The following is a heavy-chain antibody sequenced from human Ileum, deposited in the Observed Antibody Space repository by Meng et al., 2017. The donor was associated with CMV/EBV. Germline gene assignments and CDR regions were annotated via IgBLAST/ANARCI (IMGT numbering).Heavy chain of an antibody. D-gene: IGHD5-18*01. CDR1: GDSVTTRGTC. CDR3: ARGYSDFDY. Sequence: CTVAGDSVTTRGTCWSWIRQSPGKGLEWIGYISYSATTQYNPSFRSRVSILVDASNSQFSLKLTSVTVADTAIYFCARGYSDFDYWGQGTLVTVSS. V-gene: IGHV4-61*08. CDR2: ISYSATT. J-gene: IGHJ4*02.